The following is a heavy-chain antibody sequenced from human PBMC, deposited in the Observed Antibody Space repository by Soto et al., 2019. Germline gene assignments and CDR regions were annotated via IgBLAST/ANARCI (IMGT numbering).Heavy chain of an antibody. CDR2: INPSGGST. D-gene: IGHD3-10*01. J-gene: IGHJ3*02. Sequence: GASVKVSCKASGYTFTSYYMHWVRQAPGQGLEWMGIINPSGGSTSYAQKFQGRVTMTRDTSTSTVYMELSSLRSEDTAVYYCARVEKLWFGVTDAFDIWGQGTMVTVSS. CDR3: ARVEKLWFGVTDAFDI. V-gene: IGHV1-46*03. CDR1: GYTFTSYY.